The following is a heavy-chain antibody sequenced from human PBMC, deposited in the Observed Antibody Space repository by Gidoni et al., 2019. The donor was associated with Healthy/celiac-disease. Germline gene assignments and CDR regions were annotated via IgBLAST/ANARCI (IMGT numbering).Heavy chain of an antibody. V-gene: IGHV4-34*01. CDR3: AIRDGGYYPFDY. CDR1: GGSVSGYY. J-gene: IGHJ4*02. D-gene: IGHD3-22*01. Sequence: QVQLQQWGAGLLKPSETLSLTCAVYGGSVSGYYWSWIRQPPGKGLEWIGEINHSGSTNYNPSLKSRVTISVDTSKNQFSLKLSSVTAADTAVYYCAIRDGGYYPFDYWGQGTLVTVSS. CDR2: INHSGST.